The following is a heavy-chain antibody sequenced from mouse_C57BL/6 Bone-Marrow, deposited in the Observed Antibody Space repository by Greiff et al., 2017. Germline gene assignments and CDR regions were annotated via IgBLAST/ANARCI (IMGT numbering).Heavy chain of an antibody. CDR3: AREGAYYSNYDAMDY. J-gene: IGHJ4*01. CDR1: GYTFTSYG. CDR2: IYPRSGNT. V-gene: IGHV1-81*01. Sequence: VQLQQSGAELARPGASVKLSCKASGYTFTSYGISWVKQRTGQGLEWIGEIYPRSGNTYYNEKFKGKATLTADKSSSTAYMALRSLTSEDSAVYFCAREGAYYSNYDAMDYWGQGTSVTVSS. D-gene: IGHD2-5*01.